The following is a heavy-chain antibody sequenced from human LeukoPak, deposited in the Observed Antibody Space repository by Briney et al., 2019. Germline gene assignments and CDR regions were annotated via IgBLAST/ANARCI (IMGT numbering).Heavy chain of an antibody. J-gene: IGHJ4*02. CDR3: ARLPPLRFLEWLPYFDY. CDR1: GYSFTSYW. V-gene: IGHV5-51*01. Sequence: PGESLKFCCEGAGYSFTSYWIGWVRQTAGEGLEWMGIIYPGDSDTRYSPSLQGQVTISADKSISTAYLQWSSLKASDTAMHYCARLPPLRFLEWLPYFDYWGQGTLVTVSS. D-gene: IGHD3-3*01. CDR2: IYPGDSDT.